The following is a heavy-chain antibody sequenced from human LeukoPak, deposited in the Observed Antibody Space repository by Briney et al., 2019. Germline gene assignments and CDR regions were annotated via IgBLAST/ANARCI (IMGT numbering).Heavy chain of an antibody. CDR1: GYTFTGYY. D-gene: IGHD3-3*01. CDR2: INPNSGGT. CDR3: ARDQSLSRPFGRPGY. J-gene: IGHJ4*02. V-gene: IGHV1-2*06. Sequence: ASVKVSCKASGYTFTGYYMHWVRQAPGQGLEWMGRINPNSGGTNYAQKFQGRVTMTRDTSISTAYMELSRLRSDDTAVYNCARDQSLSRPFGRPGYWGQGTLVTVSS.